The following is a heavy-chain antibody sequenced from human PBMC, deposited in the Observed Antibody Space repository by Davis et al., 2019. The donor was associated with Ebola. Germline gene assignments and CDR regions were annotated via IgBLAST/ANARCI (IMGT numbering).Heavy chain of an antibody. CDR2: IYSGGST. J-gene: IGHJ6*02. D-gene: IGHD1-14*01. CDR1: GFTVSSNY. CDR3: ASGYNQYYYYYYGMDV. Sequence: GESLKISCAASGFTVSSNYMSWVRQAPGKGLEWVSVIYSGGSTYYADSVNGRFTISRDNSKNTLYLQMNSLRAEDTAVYYCASGYNQYYYYYYGMDVWGQGTTVTVSS. V-gene: IGHV3-66*01.